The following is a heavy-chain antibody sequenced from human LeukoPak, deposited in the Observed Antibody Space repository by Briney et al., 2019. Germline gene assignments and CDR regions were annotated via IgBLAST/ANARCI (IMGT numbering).Heavy chain of an antibody. CDR1: GGSISSYY. V-gene: IGHV4-59*01. CDR2: IYYSGST. CDR3: AREGVDTGSNRYFDL. D-gene: IGHD5-18*01. Sequence: SETLSLTCTVSGGSISSYYWSWIRQPPGKGLEWIGYIYYSGSTNYNPSLKSRVTISVDTSKNQFSLKLSSVTAADTAVYYCAREGVDTGSNRYFDLWGRGTLVTVSS. J-gene: IGHJ2*01.